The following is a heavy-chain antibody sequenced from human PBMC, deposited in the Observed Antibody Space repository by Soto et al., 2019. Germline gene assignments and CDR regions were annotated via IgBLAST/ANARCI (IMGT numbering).Heavy chain of an antibody. CDR1: GYTLTELS. CDR3: ARELRFLEWLLYDYYYYYGMDV. CDR2: FDPEDGET. D-gene: IGHD3-3*01. V-gene: IGHV1-24*01. J-gene: IGHJ6*02. Sequence: ASVKVSCKVSGYTLTELSMHWVRQAPGKGLERMGGFDPEDGETIYAQKFQGRVTMTADTSTDTAYMELRSLRSDDTAVYYCARELRFLEWLLYDYYYYYGMDVWGQGTTVTVSS.